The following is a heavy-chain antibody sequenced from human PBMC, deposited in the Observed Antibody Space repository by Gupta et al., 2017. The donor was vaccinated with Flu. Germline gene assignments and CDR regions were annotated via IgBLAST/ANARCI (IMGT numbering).Heavy chain of an antibody. D-gene: IGHD3-22*01. J-gene: IGHJ4*02. V-gene: IGHV3-49*03. Sequence: YAMSWFRQAPGRGLEWVGVIRSKAFDGTADYAASVKGRFSISRDDSKSIAYLHMSSLKSEDTAIYYCARAPFYYATSGYYFDAWGQGTRVIV. CDR1: YA. CDR3: ARAPFYYATSGYYFDA. CDR2: IRSKAFDGTA.